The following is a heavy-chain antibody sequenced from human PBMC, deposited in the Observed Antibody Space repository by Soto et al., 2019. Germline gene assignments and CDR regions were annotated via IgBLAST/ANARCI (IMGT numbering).Heavy chain of an antibody. V-gene: IGHV3-30*18. J-gene: IGHJ4*02. Sequence: QVQFMQSGGGVVQPGKSLRLSCAASGVTCSRYAMHWVRQAPGERLEWVAVVFFDGNYNNYGDSVKGRFIVSRDNSKNTTYLQMNGLRPEDTGVYYCTKGGTVPFDYWGQGSLVIVSS. CDR2: VFFDGNYN. D-gene: IGHD3-16*01. CDR3: TKGGTVPFDY. CDR1: GVTCSRYA.